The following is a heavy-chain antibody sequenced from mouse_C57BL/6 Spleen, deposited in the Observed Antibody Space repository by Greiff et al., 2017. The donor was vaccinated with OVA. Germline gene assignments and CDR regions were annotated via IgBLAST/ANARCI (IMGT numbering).Heavy chain of an antibody. J-gene: IGHJ4*01. CDR3: AKHYYGSIYAMDY. CDR1: GFSLTSYG. D-gene: IGHD1-1*01. CDR2: IWGDGGT. V-gene: IGHV2-3*01. Sequence: QVQLKESGPGLVAPSQSLSITCTVSGFSLTSYGVSWVRQPPGKGLEWLGVIWGDGGTNYHSAPISRLSISKDNSKNQVILQLNSLLTDDTATYYCAKHYYGSIYAMDYWGQGTSVTVSS.